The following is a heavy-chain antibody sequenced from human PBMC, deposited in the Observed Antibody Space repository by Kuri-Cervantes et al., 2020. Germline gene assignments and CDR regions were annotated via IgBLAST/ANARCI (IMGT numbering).Heavy chain of an antibody. CDR2: INTNTGNP. D-gene: IGHD3-10*01. Sequence: ASVKVSCKASGYTFTSYAMNWVRQAPGQGLEWMGWINTNTGNPTYAQGFTGRFVFSLDTSVSTAYLQISSLKAEDTAVYYRARGATNYGSGSYDYYYGMDVWGQGTTVTVSS. J-gene: IGHJ6*02. CDR3: ARGATNYGSGSYDYYYGMDV. CDR1: GYTFTSYA. V-gene: IGHV7-4-1*02.